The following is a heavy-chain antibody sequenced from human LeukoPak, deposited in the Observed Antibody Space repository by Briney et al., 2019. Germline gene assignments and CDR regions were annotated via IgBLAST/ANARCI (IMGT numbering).Heavy chain of an antibody. CDR3: AKDLGSSNDY. Sequence: PGGSLRLSCAASGFTFSSYGMHWVRQATGKGLEWVAVISYDGSNKYYADSVKGRFTISRDNSKNTLYLQMNSLRAEDTAVYYCAKDLGSSNDYWGQGTLVTVSS. J-gene: IGHJ4*02. CDR2: ISYDGSNK. V-gene: IGHV3-30*18. CDR1: GFTFSSYG. D-gene: IGHD6-13*01.